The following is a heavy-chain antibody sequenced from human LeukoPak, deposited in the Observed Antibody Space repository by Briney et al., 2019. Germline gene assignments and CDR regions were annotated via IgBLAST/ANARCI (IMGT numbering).Heavy chain of an antibody. V-gene: IGHV3-30*02. CDR3: AKDRVYMDV. Sequence: GSLRLSCAASGFTFSSYGMHWVRQAPGKGLEWVTFMRFDGSNKYYADSVKGRFTISRDNSRNTPYLQMNSLRAEDTAVYYCAKDRVYMDVWGKGTTVTVSS. J-gene: IGHJ6*03. CDR1: GFTFSSYG. CDR2: MRFDGSNK.